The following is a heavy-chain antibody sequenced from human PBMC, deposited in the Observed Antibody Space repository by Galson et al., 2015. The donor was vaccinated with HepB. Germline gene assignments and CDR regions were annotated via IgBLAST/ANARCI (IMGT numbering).Heavy chain of an antibody. CDR1: GFTFSDYY. CDR3: ARWGDYGDYEGY. D-gene: IGHD4-17*01. J-gene: IGHJ4*02. CDR2: ISSSSSYT. Sequence: SLRLSCAASGFTFSDYYMSWIRQAPGKGLEWVSYISSSSSYTNYADSVKGRFTISRDNAKNSLYLQMNSLRAEDTAVYYCARWGDYGDYEGYWGQGTLVTVSS. V-gene: IGHV3-11*06.